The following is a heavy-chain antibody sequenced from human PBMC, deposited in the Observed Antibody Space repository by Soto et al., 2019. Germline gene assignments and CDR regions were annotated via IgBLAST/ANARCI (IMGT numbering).Heavy chain of an antibody. CDR2: IYYSGIT. V-gene: IGHV4-59*01. D-gene: IGHD2-15*01. CDR1: GGSISSYY. Sequence: QVQLQESGPGLVKPSETLSLTCTVSGGSISSYYWSWIRQPPGKGLEWIGYIYYSGITNYNPSLKSRVTISVDPSKNQFSLKLSSVTAADTAVYYCARRKRGIGGYYFDYWGKGTLVTVSS. CDR3: ARRKRGIGGYYFDY. J-gene: IGHJ4*02.